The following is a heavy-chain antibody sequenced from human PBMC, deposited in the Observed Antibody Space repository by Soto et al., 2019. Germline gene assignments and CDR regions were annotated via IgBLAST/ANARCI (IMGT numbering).Heavy chain of an antibody. J-gene: IGHJ4*02. CDR3: AKAQYYGSGSYQTFDY. Sequence: GGSLRLSCAASGFTFSSYAMSWVRQAPGKGLEWVSAISGSGGSTYYADSVKGRFTISRDNSKNTLYLQMNSLRAEDTAVYYCAKAQYYGSGSYQTFDYWGQGTLVTVSS. CDR1: GFTFSSYA. V-gene: IGHV3-23*01. D-gene: IGHD3-10*01. CDR2: ISGSGGST.